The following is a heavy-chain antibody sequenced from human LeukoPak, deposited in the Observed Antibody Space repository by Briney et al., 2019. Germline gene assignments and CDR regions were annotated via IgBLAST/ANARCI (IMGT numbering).Heavy chain of an antibody. D-gene: IGHD6-19*01. V-gene: IGHV1-3*01. Sequence: ASVKVSCKASGYTFTSYAMHWVRQAPGQRLEWMGRINAGNGNTKYSQKFQGRVTITRDTSASTAYMELSSLRSEDTAVYYCAADSSGWSDAFDIWGQGTMVTVSS. CDR2: INAGNGNT. CDR1: GYTFTSYA. CDR3: AADSSGWSDAFDI. J-gene: IGHJ3*02.